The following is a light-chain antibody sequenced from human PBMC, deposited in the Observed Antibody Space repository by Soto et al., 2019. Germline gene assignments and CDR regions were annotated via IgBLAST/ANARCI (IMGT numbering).Light chain of an antibody. Sequence: QSALTQPASVSGSPGQSITISCTGTSSDVGSYNLVSWYQQHPGKAPKCMIYEDSNRPSHISNRFSGSKSGNTASLTISALRPEDEAHYYCNSYTNTGTWVFGGGTKLTVL. CDR2: EDS. CDR1: SSDVGSYNL. V-gene: IGLV2-14*02. J-gene: IGLJ3*02. CDR3: NSYTNTGTWV.